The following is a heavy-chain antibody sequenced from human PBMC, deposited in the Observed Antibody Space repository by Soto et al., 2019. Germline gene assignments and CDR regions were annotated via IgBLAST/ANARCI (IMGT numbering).Heavy chain of an antibody. D-gene: IGHD3-16*01. Sequence: VQLVESGGGVVQPGRSLRLSCAASGFTFSSYGIHWVRQAPGKGLEWVSYISSGASSIFYADSVKGRFTISRDDAKNSLYLQMNSLRDEDTAVYYCARVGAVEYWGQGTLVTVSS. CDR2: ISSGASSI. V-gene: IGHV3-48*02. CDR3: ARVGAVEY. CDR1: GFTFSSYG. J-gene: IGHJ4*02.